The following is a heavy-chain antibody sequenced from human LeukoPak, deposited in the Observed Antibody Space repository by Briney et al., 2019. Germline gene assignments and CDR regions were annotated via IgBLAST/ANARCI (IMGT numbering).Heavy chain of an antibody. CDR2: ISGSGGST. D-gene: IGHD6-13*01. Sequence: GGSLRLSCAASGFTFSSYAMSWVRQAPGKGLEWVSAISGSGGSTYYADFVKGRFTISRNNSKNTLYLQMNSLTADATAVYYFAKPIPLDSSSWIAVGGPFYLGGQGTVVSVS. V-gene: IGHV3-23*01. CDR1: GFTFSSYA. J-gene: IGHJ5*02. CDR3: AKPIPLDSSSWIAVGGPFYL.